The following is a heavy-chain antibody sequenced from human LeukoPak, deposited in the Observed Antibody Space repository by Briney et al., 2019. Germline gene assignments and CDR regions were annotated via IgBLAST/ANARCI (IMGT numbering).Heavy chain of an antibody. CDR1: GYTFTGYY. J-gene: IGHJ4*02. D-gene: IGHD3-22*01. CDR2: INPNSGGT. V-gene: IGHV1-2*06. Sequence: VASVKDSCKASGYTFTGYYMHWVRQAPGQGLEWMGRINPNSGGTNYAQKFQGRVTMTRDTSISTAYMELSRLRSDDTAVYYCARDSSAGGASDVWGQGTLVTVSS. CDR3: ARDSSAGGASDV.